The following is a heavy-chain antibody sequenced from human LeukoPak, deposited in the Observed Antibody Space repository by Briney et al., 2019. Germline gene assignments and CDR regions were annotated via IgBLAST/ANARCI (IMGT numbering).Heavy chain of an antibody. V-gene: IGHV1-46*01. CDR1: GYTFTSYY. J-gene: IGHJ4*02. CDR2: SNPSGGST. D-gene: IGHD3-16*01. CDR3: GRVLAGGDPDDYFDY. Sequence: ASVKVSCKASGYTFTSYYMHWVRQAPGQELEWVGISNPSGGSTSYAQKFQGRVAMTSDTPTRTDYIELSSQRAEDTGVYYCGRVLAGGDPDDYFDYWGQGTLVTVSS.